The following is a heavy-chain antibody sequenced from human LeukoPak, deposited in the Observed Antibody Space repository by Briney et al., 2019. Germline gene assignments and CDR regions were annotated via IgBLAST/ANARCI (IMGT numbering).Heavy chain of an antibody. CDR3: ARDAEYYYDSSDAFDI. J-gene: IGHJ3*02. Sequence: PGWSLRLSCIASGFTLSPYWMTWVRKAPGRGLEWVANINQDGSEKYSVDSVKGRFTISRDNAKNSLFLQMNSLRAEDTAVYYCARDAEYYYDSSDAFDIWGQGTMVTVSS. D-gene: IGHD3-22*01. V-gene: IGHV3-7*01. CDR2: INQDGSEK. CDR1: GFTLSPYW.